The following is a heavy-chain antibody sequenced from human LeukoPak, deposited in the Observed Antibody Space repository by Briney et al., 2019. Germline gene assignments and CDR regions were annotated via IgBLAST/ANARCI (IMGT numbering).Heavy chain of an antibody. V-gene: IGHV3-23*01. CDR3: AKSQYPRYYYDSSGYQQYFQH. D-gene: IGHD3-22*01. CDR1: GFPFSIYG. CDR2: ISPGGGPT. J-gene: IGHJ1*01. Sequence: PGGSLRLSCAGSGFPFSIYGMNWVRQAPGKGLEWVSGISPGGGPTYYADSVKGRFTISRDNSKNTLYLQMNSLRAEDTAVYYCAKSQYPRYYYDSSGYQQYFQHWGQGTLVTVSS.